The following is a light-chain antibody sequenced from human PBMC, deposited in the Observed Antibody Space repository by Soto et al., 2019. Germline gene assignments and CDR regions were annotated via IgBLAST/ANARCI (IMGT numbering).Light chain of an antibody. CDR2: GAS. CDR3: QQYGGWT. CDR1: QSVSSSY. J-gene: IGKJ1*01. Sequence: EIVLTQSPGTLSLSPGERATLSCRASQSVSSSYLAWYQQKPGQAPRLLIYGASSRATGIPDRFSGSGSGTDFTLTISRLEPEDFEVYYCQQYGGWTFGQGTKV. V-gene: IGKV3-20*01.